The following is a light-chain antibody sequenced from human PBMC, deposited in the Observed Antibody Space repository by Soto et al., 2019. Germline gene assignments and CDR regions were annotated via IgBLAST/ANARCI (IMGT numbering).Light chain of an antibody. V-gene: IGKV1-5*01. CDR3: QQYNSYPWT. Sequence: DIQMTQSPSTLSASVGDRVTITCRASQSISSWLAWYQQKPGKAPKLLIYDASSLESGVPSRFSGSGSGTEFTLTISSLQPYDFATYYCQQYNSYPWTFGQVTKVDIK. J-gene: IGKJ1*01. CDR2: DAS. CDR1: QSISSW.